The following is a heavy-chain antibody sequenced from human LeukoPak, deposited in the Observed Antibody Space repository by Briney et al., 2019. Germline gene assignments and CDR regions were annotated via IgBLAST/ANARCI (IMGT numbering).Heavy chain of an antibody. CDR1: GFTFNTYW. CDR2: VSGSGSTT. J-gene: IGHJ4*02. CDR3: AKSLDYGGNRARLDF. Sequence: GGSLRLSCAASGFTFNTYWMNWVRQAPGKGLEWVSAVSGSGSTTYYARSVKGRFTVSRDNSKNTLYLQMNSLRVDDTAVYYCAKSLDYGGNRARLDFWGQGTLVTVSS. D-gene: IGHD4-23*01. V-gene: IGHV3-23*01.